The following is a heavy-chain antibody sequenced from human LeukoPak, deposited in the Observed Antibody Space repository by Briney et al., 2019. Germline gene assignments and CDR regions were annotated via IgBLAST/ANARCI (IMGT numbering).Heavy chain of an antibody. Sequence: PGGSLRLSCAASGFTFTMFSMNWVRQAPGKGLEWVANIKKDGSDKNYLGSVKGRFTISRDNAKNSLYVQMNSLRVEDTAVYYCVAGSSWRFHYWGQGTLVTVSS. CDR3: VAGSSWRFHY. V-gene: IGHV3-7*01. J-gene: IGHJ4*02. CDR2: IKKDGSDK. D-gene: IGHD6-13*01. CDR1: GFTFTMFS.